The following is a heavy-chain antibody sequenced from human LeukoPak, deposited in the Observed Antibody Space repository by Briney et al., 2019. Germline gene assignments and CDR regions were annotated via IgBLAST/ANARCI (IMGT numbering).Heavy chain of an antibody. D-gene: IGHD3-22*01. CDR1: GFTVSSNY. Sequence: GGSLRLSCAASGFTVSSNYMSWVRQAPGKGLEWVSVIYSGGSTYYADSVKGRFTISRHNSKNTLYLQMNSLRAEDTAVYYCARGQYDSSGYYYELWGQGTLVTVSS. CDR3: ARGQYDSSGYYYEL. CDR2: IYSGGST. J-gene: IGHJ4*02. V-gene: IGHV3-53*04.